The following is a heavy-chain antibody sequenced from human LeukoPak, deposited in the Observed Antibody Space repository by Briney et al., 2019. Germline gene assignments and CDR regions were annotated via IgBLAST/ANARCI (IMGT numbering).Heavy chain of an antibody. J-gene: IGHJ3*02. D-gene: IGHD6-25*01. CDR1: GGSFSGYH. CDR2: INHSGST. CDR3: ARAGRLTFDI. V-gene: IGHV4-34*01. Sequence: SETLSLTCAVYGGSFSGYHWSWIRQPPGKGLEWIGEINHSGSTNYNPSLKSRVTISVDTSKNQFSLKLSSVTAADTAVYYCARAGRLTFDIWGQGTMVTVSS.